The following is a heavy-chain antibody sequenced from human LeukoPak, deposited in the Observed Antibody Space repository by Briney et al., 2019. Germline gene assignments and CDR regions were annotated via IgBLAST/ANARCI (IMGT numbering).Heavy chain of an antibody. CDR1: GFTFSSYS. CDR3: ARDEYYYDSSETY. V-gene: IGHV3-21*01. CDR2: ISSSSSYI. D-gene: IGHD3-22*01. J-gene: IGHJ4*02. Sequence: GGPLTLSCAASGFTFSSYSMNWVRQAPGKGLEWVSSISSSSSYIYYADSVKGRFTISRDNAKNSLYLQMNSLRAEDTAVYYCARDEYYYDSSETYWGQGTLVTVSS.